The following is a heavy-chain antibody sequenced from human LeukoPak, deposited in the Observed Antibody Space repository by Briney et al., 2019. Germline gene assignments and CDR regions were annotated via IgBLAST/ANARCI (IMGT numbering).Heavy chain of an antibody. CDR3: ARRGIAAAGLTYFDY. D-gene: IGHD6-13*01. Sequence: ASVKVSCKASGYTFINYEINWVRQATGQGLEWMGWMSPHSGNTDYAQRFQDRVTFTRDTSTNTAYMELSRLRSDDTAVYYCARRGIAAAGLTYFDYWGQGTLVTVSS. J-gene: IGHJ4*02. V-gene: IGHV1-8*03. CDR2: MSPHSGNT. CDR1: GYTFINYE.